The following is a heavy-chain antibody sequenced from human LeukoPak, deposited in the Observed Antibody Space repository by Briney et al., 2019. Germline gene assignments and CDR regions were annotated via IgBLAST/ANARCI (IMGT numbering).Heavy chain of an antibody. V-gene: IGHV4-59*01. CDR3: AREGLGGGYWFDH. CDR2: IYYSGST. J-gene: IGHJ5*02. Sequence: PSETLSLTCTVSGGSISSYYWSWIRQPPGKGLEWIGYIYYSGSTNYNPSLKSRVTISVDTSKNQFSLKLSSVTAADTAVYYCAREGLGGGYWFDHWGQGTLVTVSS. D-gene: IGHD3-22*01. CDR1: GGSISSYY.